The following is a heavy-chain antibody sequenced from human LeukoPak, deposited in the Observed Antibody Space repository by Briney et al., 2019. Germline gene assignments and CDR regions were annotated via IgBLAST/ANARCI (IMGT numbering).Heavy chain of an antibody. Sequence: ASVKVSCKASGYTFTNYGISWVRQAPGQGPEWMGWTTAYSGDTRFAQKLQGRVTMTTDTSASTAYMELRSLRSDDTAVYYCARDSRDYGDYVDIWGQGTMVTVSS. CDR3: ARDSRDYGDYVDI. J-gene: IGHJ3*02. D-gene: IGHD4-17*01. CDR2: TTAYSGDT. V-gene: IGHV1-18*01. CDR1: GYTFTNYG.